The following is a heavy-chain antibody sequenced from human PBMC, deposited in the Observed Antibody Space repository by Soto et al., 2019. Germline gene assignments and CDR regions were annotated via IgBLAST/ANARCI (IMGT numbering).Heavy chain of an antibody. V-gene: IGHV5-51*01. CDR3: ATDRHRYGSFDY. J-gene: IGHJ4*02. Sequence: SLKISCKGSGYSFTSYWIGWVRQMPGKGLEWMGIIYRGDSDIRYSPSFQGQVTISTDKSISTAYLQWNSLKASDTAMYYCATDRHRYGSFDYWGQGTLVTVSS. CDR2: IYRGDSDI. CDR1: GYSFTSYW. D-gene: IGHD1-1*01.